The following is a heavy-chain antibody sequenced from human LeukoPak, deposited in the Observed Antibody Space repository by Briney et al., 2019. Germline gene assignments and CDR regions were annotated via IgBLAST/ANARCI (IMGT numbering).Heavy chain of an antibody. CDR2: ISGSGGST. D-gene: IGHD3-10*01. V-gene: IGHV3-23*01. J-gene: IGHJ4*02. Sequence: GGSLRLSCAPSGFTFSSYAMSWVRQAPGKGLEWVSAISGSGGSTYYADSVKGRFTISRDNSKNTLYLQMNSLRAEDTAAYYCAKLRLLWFGESDHWGQGTLVTVSS. CDR3: AKLRLLWFGESDH. CDR1: GFTFSSYA.